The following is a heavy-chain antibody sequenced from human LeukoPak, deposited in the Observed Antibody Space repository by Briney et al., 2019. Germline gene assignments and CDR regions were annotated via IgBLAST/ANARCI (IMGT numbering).Heavy chain of an antibody. J-gene: IGHJ3*01. D-gene: IGHD1-26*01. CDR2: MNGDGSQI. V-gene: IGHV3-7*01. Sequence: GGSLSLSCAASGFTFSGHWMSWVRQAPAKGPEWVAHMNGDGSQIYYMDFVKGRFTISRDNAKNSLYLQMNGLRAEDTAVYYCVAWGNSGNSWGQGTMVIVSS. CDR3: VAWGNSGNS. CDR1: GFTFSGHW.